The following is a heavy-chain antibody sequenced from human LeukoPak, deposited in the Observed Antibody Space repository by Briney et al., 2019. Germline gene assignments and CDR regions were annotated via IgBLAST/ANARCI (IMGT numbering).Heavy chain of an antibody. J-gene: IGHJ6*03. Sequence: PSETLSLTCTVSGGSISSTFYYWSWIRQPPGKGLEWIGYIYYSGYTNYNPSLKSRVTISVDTSKNQFSLKMRSVTAADTAVYYCARTTMVRGTYYMDVWGKGTTVTISS. V-gene: IGHV4-61*05. CDR3: ARTTMVRGTYYMDV. D-gene: IGHD3-10*01. CDR1: GGSISSTFYY. CDR2: IYYSGYT.